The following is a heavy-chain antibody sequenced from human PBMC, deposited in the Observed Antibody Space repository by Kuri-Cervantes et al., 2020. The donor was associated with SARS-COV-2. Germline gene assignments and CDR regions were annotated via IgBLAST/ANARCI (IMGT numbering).Heavy chain of an antibody. CDR2: IYYNGST. D-gene: IGHD3-22*01. J-gene: IGHJ4*02. V-gene: IGHV4-30-4*08. Sequence: WTVSGVSVTTFGSYWTWIRQPPGKGLEWVGYIYYNGSTYYNPSLRSRVTISVDTSKNQFSLKLSSVTAADTAVYYCARSEIGALIDYWGQGTLVTISS. CDR3: ARSEIGALIDY. CDR1: GVSVTTFGSY.